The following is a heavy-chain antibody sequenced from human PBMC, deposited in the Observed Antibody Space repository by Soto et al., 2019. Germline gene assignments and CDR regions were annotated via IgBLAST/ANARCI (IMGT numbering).Heavy chain of an antibody. CDR1: GGTFSSYT. J-gene: IGHJ4*02. Sequence: SAKVSCKASGGTFSSYTISWVRQAPGQGLEWMGRIIPILGIANYAQKFQGRVTITADKSTSTAYMELSSLRSEDTAVYYCARDLGYRIINFDYWGQGTQVTVSS. V-gene: IGHV1-69*04. D-gene: IGHD5-12*01. CDR3: ARDLGYRIINFDY. CDR2: IIPILGIA.